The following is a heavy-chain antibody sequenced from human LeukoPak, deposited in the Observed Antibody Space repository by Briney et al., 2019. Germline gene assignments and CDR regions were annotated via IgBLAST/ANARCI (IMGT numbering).Heavy chain of an antibody. V-gene: IGHV3-33*08. Sequence: GGSLRLSCAASGFTFSSGAMSWVRQAPGKGLEWVASLWYDGTNKYYADSVKGRFTISRDNSKNTLYLQMNSLRAEDTAVYYCARARNNYDSSGYSALDYWGQGTLVTVSS. J-gene: IGHJ4*02. CDR1: GFTFSSGA. D-gene: IGHD3-22*01. CDR3: ARARNNYDSSGYSALDY. CDR2: LWYDGTNK.